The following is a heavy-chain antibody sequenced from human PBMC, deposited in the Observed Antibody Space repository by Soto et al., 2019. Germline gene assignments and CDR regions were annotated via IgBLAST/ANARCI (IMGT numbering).Heavy chain of an antibody. CDR1: GGYISRYY. J-gene: IGHJ5*02. CDR3: ARLSAGWLDP. CDR2: SGST. Sequence: QVQLQESGPGLVKPAETLSLTCTVSGGYISRYYWSWIRQPPGKGLEWIGYSGSTNYNPSLMSRVTISVDTSKNHFSLHLSSVTAADTAVSYCARLSAGWLDPWGQGTLVSVAS. V-gene: IGHV4-59*01. D-gene: IGHD1-26*01.